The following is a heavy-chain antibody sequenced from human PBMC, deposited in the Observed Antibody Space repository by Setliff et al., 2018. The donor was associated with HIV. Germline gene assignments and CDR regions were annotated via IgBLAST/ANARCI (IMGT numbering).Heavy chain of an antibody. CDR1: GDSISSYS. J-gene: IGHJ4*02. Sequence: SETLSLTCTVSGDSISSYSWSWIRQPPGKGLEWVGHIYYSGRTNYNPSLKSRVTISVDTSKNQFSLKLSSVTAADTAVYYCARDVGSHYDSREYYFDYWGQGTLVTVSS. D-gene: IGHD3-22*01. CDR3: ARDVGSHYDSREYYFDY. CDR2: IYYSGRT. V-gene: IGHV4-59*01.